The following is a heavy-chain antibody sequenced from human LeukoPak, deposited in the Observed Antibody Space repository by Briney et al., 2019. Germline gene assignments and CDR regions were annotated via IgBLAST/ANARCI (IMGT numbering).Heavy chain of an antibody. CDR1: GYTFTRYY. J-gene: IGHJ4*02. V-gene: IGHV1-46*01. Sequence: GASVKLSCKASGYTFTRYYIHWVRQAPGHGLEWMGIINPSGGSTSYAQKFPGRVTMTRDTSTSTVYMELSRLRSEDTAVYYCARVPGTGYYDYWGQGTLVTVSS. CDR2: INPSGGST. D-gene: IGHD3/OR15-3a*01. CDR3: ARVPGTGYYDY.